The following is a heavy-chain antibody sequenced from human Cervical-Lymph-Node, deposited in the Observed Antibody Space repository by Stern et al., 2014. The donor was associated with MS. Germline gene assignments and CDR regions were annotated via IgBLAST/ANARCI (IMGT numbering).Heavy chain of an antibody. Sequence: EQLAESGAEAKKPAASVKVSCKASGYTFTKYALHWVRQAPGQGLEWIGWINPDNGNTNYSQKFQGRVTITSDTSASTDYVELSSLTSEDTAVYYCARTASWAFDYWGRGTLVTVSS. V-gene: IGHV1-3*01. CDR2: INPDNGNT. CDR1: GYTFTKYA. CDR3: ARTASWAFDY. D-gene: IGHD1-26*01. J-gene: IGHJ4*02.